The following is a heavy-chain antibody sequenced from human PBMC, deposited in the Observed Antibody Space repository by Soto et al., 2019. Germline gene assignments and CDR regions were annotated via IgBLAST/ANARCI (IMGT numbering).Heavy chain of an antibody. CDR3: ARHSGSYYIDY. J-gene: IGHJ4*02. D-gene: IGHD1-26*01. CDR2: IYYSGST. Sequence: SETLSLTCTVSGGALSSYYLSWIRQPPGKGLEWIGYIYYSGSTNYNPSLKSRVTISVDTSKNQFSLKLSSVTAADTAVYYCARHSGSYYIDYWGQGTLVTVSS. V-gene: IGHV4-59*08. CDR1: GGALSSYY.